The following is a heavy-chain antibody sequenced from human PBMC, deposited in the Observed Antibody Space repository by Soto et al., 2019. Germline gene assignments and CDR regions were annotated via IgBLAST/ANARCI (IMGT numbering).Heavy chain of an antibody. CDR2: ILPIFATA. Sequence: ASVKVSCKASGCTFNNYVVNWVRQAPGQGLEWMGGILPIFATANYAQKFQGRVTITADKSTSTAYMELTSLRSEDTAVYYCAGRCDSTTCLGHFDYWGQGTLVTVSS. CDR1: GCTFNNYV. V-gene: IGHV1-69*06. CDR3: AGRCDSTTCLGHFDY. J-gene: IGHJ4*02. D-gene: IGHD2-2*01.